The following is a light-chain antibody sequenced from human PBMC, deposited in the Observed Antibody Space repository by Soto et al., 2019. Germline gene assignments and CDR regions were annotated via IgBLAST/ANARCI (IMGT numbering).Light chain of an antibody. Sequence: QSVLTQPASVSGSPGQSITISCTGTSSDIGAYNYVSWYQQHPGKAPKLMIYDVFTRPSGISNRFSGSKSGNTASLTISALQAEDEADYYCTSWTSTSTYVFGSGTKVTVL. CDR1: SSDIGAYNY. CDR2: DVF. J-gene: IGLJ1*01. V-gene: IGLV2-14*01. CDR3: TSWTSTSTYV.